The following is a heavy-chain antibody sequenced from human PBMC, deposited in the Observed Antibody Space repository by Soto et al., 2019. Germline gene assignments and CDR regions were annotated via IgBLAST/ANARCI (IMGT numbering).Heavy chain of an antibody. CDR3: VRGSSCSNGVRYNLGWFGP. J-gene: IGHJ5*02. CDR2: IWPDGNDK. Sequence: GGSLRLSCTASGFTFSSFALHWVRQAPGKGLEWVAIIWPDGNDKYYADSVKGRFTISSDNSKSMLSLQMNSLRAEDTAVYYCVRGSSCSNGVRYNLGWFGPWGQGTLVTVSS. D-gene: IGHD2-8*01. CDR1: GFTFSSFA. V-gene: IGHV3-33*08.